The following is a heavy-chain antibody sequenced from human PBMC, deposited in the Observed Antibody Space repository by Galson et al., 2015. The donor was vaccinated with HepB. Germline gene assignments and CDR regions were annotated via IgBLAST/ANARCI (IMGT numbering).Heavy chain of an antibody. CDR2: INAGNGNT. CDR3: ARDRRGHRYCSSTSCTGAFDI. CDR1: GYTFTSYA. V-gene: IGHV1-3*01. D-gene: IGHD2-2*01. Sequence: SVKVSCKASGYTFTSYAMHWVRQAPGQRLEWMGWINAGNGNTKYSQKFQGRVTITRDTSASTAYMELSSLRSEDTAVYYCARDRRGHRYCSSTSCTGAFDIWGQGTMVTVSS. J-gene: IGHJ3*02.